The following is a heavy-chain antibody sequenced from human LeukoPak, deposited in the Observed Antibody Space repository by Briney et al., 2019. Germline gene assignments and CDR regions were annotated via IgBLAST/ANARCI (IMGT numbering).Heavy chain of an antibody. CDR2: ISGSGGST. J-gene: IGHJ6*02. D-gene: IGHD3-10*01. CDR1: GFSFSSYG. CDR3: AKDHSPFGSGSYSTRYYGMDV. V-gene: IGHV3-23*01. Sequence: GGSLRLSCAVSGFSFSSYGMSWVRQAPGKGLEWVAVISGSGGSTKYADSVKGRFAISRDNSKTTLYLQMNSLRAEDTAVYFCAKDHSPFGSGSYSTRYYGMDVWGQGTTVTVS.